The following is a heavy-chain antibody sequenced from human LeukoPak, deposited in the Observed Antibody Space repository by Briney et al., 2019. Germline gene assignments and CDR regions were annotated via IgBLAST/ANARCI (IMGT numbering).Heavy chain of an antibody. CDR2: ISGSAHKI. D-gene: IGHD5-18*01. V-gene: IGHV3-23*01. CDR1: GFTFSNYA. Sequence: PGGSLRLSCVGSGFTFSNYAMSWVRQAPGKGLDWVSVISGSAHKIRYADSVRGRFTISRDSSENTVYLQMNNLRGEDTAIYYCAGRITGYSSGYVFWGQGTLVTVSS. J-gene: IGHJ4*02. CDR3: AGRITGYSSGYVF.